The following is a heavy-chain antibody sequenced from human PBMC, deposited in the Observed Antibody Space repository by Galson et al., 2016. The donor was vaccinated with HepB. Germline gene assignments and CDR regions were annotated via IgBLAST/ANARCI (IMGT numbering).Heavy chain of an antibody. Sequence: TLSLTCTVSGGSISIGGYYWSWIRQHPGKGLEWIGYIYHSGKTDYNPSLKSRVAISVDTSKKQFSLKVTSLTAADTAVYFCARGGRKGLWGYYLDYWGQGTLVTVSS. D-gene: IGHD5-18*01. J-gene: IGHJ4*02. V-gene: IGHV4-31*03. CDR1: GGSISIGGYY. CDR2: IYHSGKT. CDR3: ARGGRKGLWGYYLDY.